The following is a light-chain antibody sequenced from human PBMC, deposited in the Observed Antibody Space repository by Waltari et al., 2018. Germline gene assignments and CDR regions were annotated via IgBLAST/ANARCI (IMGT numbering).Light chain of an antibody. CDR2: EVS. V-gene: IGLV2-18*02. Sequence: QSSLTQPPSVSGSPGQSVTTPCPGTSSDVGSHTRVPWYQQPPDTAPKLIIYEVSERPSGVPDRFSGSKSANTAFLTISGLQAEDEADYFCSSYTSSSTWVFGTGTKVTVL. J-gene: IGLJ1*01. CDR3: SSYTSSSTWV. CDR1: SSDVGSHTR.